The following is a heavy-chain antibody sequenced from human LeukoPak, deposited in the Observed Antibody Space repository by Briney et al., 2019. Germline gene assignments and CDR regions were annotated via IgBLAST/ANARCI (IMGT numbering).Heavy chain of an antibody. D-gene: IGHD1-26*01. Sequence: GGSLRLSCTVSGFTFRTYAMHWVRQAPGKGLEWVAVISTDGSNKYYADSVKGRFTISRDNSKNTLHLQMNSLRAEDTAVYYCARALVTSRNSYGMDVWGQGTTVTVSS. CDR3: ARALVTSRNSYGMDV. J-gene: IGHJ6*02. V-gene: IGHV3-30-3*01. CDR1: GFTFRTYA. CDR2: ISTDGSNK.